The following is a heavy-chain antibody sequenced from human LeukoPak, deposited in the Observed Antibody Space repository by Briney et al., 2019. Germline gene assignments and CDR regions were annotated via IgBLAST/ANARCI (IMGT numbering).Heavy chain of an antibody. V-gene: IGHV1-18*01. CDR3: ARDRSSRWLAKQIDY. D-gene: IGHD6-19*01. CDR2: ISAYNGNT. Sequence: ASVKVSCKASGYTFTSYGISWVRQAPGQGLEWMGWISAYNGNTNYAQKLQGRVTMTTDTSTSTAYMELRSLRSDDTAVYYCARDRSSRWLAKQIDYWGQGTLVTVSS. J-gene: IGHJ4*02. CDR1: GYTFTSYG.